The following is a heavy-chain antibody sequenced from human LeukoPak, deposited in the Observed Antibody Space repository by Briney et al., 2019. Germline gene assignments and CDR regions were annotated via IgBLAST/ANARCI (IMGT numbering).Heavy chain of an antibody. CDR2: INHSGST. D-gene: IGHD2-8*01. CDR3: ARGSVVLMVYAIENWFDP. CDR1: GGSFSGHY. Sequence: PSETLSLTCAVYGGSFSGHYWSWIRQPPGKGLEWIGEINHSGSTNYNPSLKSRVTISVDTSKNQFSLKLSSVTAADTAVYYCARGSVVLMVYAIENWFDPWGQGTLVTVSS. V-gene: IGHV4-34*01. J-gene: IGHJ5*02.